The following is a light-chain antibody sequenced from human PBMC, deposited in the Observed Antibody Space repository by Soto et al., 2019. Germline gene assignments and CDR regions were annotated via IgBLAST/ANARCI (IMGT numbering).Light chain of an antibody. CDR1: QGISNY. Sequence: DIQMTQSPSSLSASVGDRVTITCRASQGISNYLAWYQQKPGKVPKLLIYAASTLQSGVPSRFSGSGSRTDFTLTISSLQPEDVATYYCQKYNSDLTFGGGTKVEIK. CDR2: AAS. J-gene: IGKJ4*01. V-gene: IGKV1-27*01. CDR3: QKYNSDLT.